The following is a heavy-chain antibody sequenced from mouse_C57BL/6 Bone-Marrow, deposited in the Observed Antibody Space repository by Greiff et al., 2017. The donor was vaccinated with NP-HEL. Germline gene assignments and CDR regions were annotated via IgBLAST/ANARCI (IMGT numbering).Heavy chain of an antibody. D-gene: IGHD1-1*01. V-gene: IGHV1-54*01. CDR1: GYAFTNYL. CDR2: INPGSGGT. J-gene: IGHJ3*01. Sequence: LVESGAELVRPGTSVKVSCKASGYAFTNYLIEWVKQRPGQGLEWIGVINPGSGGTNYNEKFKGKATLTADKSSSTAYMQLSSLTSEDSAVYFCAIYGSAGWFAYWGQGTLVTVSA. CDR3: AIYGSAGWFAY.